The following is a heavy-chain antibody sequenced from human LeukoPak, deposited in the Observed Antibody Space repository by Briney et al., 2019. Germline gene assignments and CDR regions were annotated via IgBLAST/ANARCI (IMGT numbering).Heavy chain of an antibody. J-gene: IGHJ4*02. Sequence: GASVKVSCKASGYTFTIYYMHWVRQAPGQGLEWMGVINPSAGGTNYAQKFQGRVTMTRDTSTSTVYMDLSSLRSEDTAVYYCARRDGSSLDYCGQGTLVTVSS. CDR3: ARRDGSSLDY. D-gene: IGHD6-6*01. V-gene: IGHV1-46*01. CDR1: GYTFTIYY. CDR2: INPSAGGT.